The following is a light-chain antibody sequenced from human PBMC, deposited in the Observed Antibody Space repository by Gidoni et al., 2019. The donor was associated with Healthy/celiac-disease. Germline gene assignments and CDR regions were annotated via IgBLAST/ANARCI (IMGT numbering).Light chain of an antibody. V-gene: IGLV2-14*01. J-gene: IGLJ2*01. CDR1: SSDVGGYHY. Sequence: QSALTQPAYVSGSPGQSITISCTGTSSDVGGYHYVSWYQQHPGKAPKLMIYEVSNRPSGVSNRFSGSKSGNTASLTISGLQAEDEADYYCSSYTSSSTLDVVFGGGTKLTVL. CDR3: SSYTSSSTLDVV. CDR2: EVS.